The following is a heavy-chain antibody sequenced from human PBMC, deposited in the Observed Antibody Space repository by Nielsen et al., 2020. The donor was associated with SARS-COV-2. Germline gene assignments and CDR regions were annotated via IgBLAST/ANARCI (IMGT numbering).Heavy chain of an antibody. CDR2: INWNGGST. CDR1: GFTFDDYG. CDR3: ARALGDYYDSSGIDY. V-gene: IGHV3-20*01. J-gene: IGHJ4*02. D-gene: IGHD3-22*01. Sequence: GGSLRLSCAASGFTFDDYGMSWVRHAPGKGLEWVSGINWNGGSTGYADSVKGRFTISRDNAKNSLYLQMNSLRAEDTALYHCARALGDYYDSSGIDYWGQGTLVTVSS.